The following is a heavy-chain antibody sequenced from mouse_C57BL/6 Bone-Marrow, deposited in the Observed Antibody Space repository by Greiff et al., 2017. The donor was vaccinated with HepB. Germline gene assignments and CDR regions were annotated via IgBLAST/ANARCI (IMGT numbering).Heavy chain of an antibody. V-gene: IGHV1-52*01. CDR1: GYTFTSYW. CDR2: IDPSDSET. CDR3: ARGYYYGSPHWYFDV. J-gene: IGHJ1*03. D-gene: IGHD1-1*01. Sequence: QVQLQQPGAELVRPGSSVKLSCKASGYTFTSYWMHWVKQRPIQGLEWIGNIDPSDSETHYNQKFKDKATLTVDKSSSTANMQLSSLTSEDSAVYFCARGYYYGSPHWYFDVWGTGTTVTVSS.